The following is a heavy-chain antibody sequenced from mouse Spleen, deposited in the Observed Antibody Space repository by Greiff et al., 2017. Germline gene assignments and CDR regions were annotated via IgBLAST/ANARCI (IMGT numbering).Heavy chain of an antibody. J-gene: IGHJ4*01. Sequence: QVQLQQSGPGLVQPSQSLSITCTVSGFSLTSYGVHWVRQSPGKGLEWLGVIWSGSTDYNAAFISRLSISKDNSKSQVFFKMNSLQADDTAIYYCARNGRGYAMDYWGQGTSVTVSS. CDR1: GFSLTSYG. CDR2: IWSGST. CDR3: ARNGRGYAMDY. V-gene: IGHV2-2*01.